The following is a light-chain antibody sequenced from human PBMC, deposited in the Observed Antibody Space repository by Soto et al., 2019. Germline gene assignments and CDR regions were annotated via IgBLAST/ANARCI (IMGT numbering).Light chain of an antibody. Sequence: DTQMTQSPWALAASVGGGGTSTCQASQNINNYLNWYQQKPGRDPKLLIYDASNLEAGGPSRFRGSGSGTDFTFTISRLQPEDIATYYRKQYENPPTFGQGTQLEIK. J-gene: IGKJ5*01. V-gene: IGKV1-33*01. CDR2: DAS. CDR3: KQYENPPT. CDR1: QNINNY.